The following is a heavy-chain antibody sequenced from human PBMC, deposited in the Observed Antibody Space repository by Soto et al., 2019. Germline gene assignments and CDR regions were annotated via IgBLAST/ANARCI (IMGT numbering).Heavy chain of an antibody. V-gene: IGHV1-3*01. CDR3: ARGIATGQLDP. CDR1: GYTFTRYT. D-gene: IGHD2-15*01. J-gene: IGHJ5*02. Sequence: ASVKVSCKASGYTFTRYTMNWVRQAPGQRLEWMGWINPDNGNTKSSQKFQDRVIITRDTSASTAYMDLSSLRSEDTAVYYCARGIATGQLDPWGQGALVTVSS. CDR2: INPDNGNT.